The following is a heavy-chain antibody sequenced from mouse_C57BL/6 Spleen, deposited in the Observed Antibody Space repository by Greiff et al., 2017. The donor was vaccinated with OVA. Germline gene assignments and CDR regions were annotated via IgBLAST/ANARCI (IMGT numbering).Heavy chain of an antibody. CDR2: ISSGSSTI. CDR3: ARIYDGYYETWFAY. J-gene: IGHJ3*01. V-gene: IGHV5-17*01. CDR1: GFTFSDYG. D-gene: IGHD2-3*01. Sequence: EVMLVESGGGLVKPGGSLKLSCAASGFTFSDYGMHWVRQAPEKGLEWVAYISSGSSTIYYADTVTGRFTISRDNAKNTLFLQMTSLRSEDTAMYYCARIYDGYYETWFAYWGQGTLVTDSA.